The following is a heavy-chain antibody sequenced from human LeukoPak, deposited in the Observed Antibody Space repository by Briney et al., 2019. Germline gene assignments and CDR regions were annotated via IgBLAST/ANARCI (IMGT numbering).Heavy chain of an antibody. CDR2: IYYSGST. D-gene: IGHD3-22*01. V-gene: IGHV4-59*01. CDR3: ARVIDYYDSSGYYAAGAFDI. CDR1: GGSTSSYY. Sequence: SETLSLTCTVSGGSTSSYYWSWIRQPPGKGLEWIGYIYYSGSTNYNPSLKSRVTISVDTSKNQFSLKLSSVTAADTAVYYCARVIDYYDSSGYYAAGAFDIWGQGTMVTVSS. J-gene: IGHJ3*02.